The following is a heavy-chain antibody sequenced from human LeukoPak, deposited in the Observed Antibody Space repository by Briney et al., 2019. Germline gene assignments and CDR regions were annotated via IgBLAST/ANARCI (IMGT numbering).Heavy chain of an antibody. CDR3: ARPGSWYSGSGFDI. CDR1: GGSFSGYY. CDR2: INHSGST. V-gene: IGHV4-34*01. J-gene: IGHJ3*02. Sequence: PSETLSLTCAVSGGSFSGYYWSWVRQTPGKGLEWIGEINHSGSTNKNPSLESRVTISVDTSKNHFSLSVTSVTAADTGVYYCARPGSWYSGSGFDIWGQGTSVIVSS. D-gene: IGHD2-15*01.